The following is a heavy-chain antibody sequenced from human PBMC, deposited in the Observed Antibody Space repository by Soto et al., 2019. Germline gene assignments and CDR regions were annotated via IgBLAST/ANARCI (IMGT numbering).Heavy chain of an antibody. D-gene: IGHD2-2*01. Sequence: QVQLVESGGGLVKPGGSLRLSCAASGFTFSDYYMSWIRQAPGKGLEWVSYISSSSSYTNYADSVKGRFTISRDNAKNSLYLQMNRLRAEDTAVYYCARDLGGGYCSSTSCYFNWFDPWGQGTLVTVSS. V-gene: IGHV3-11*06. CDR2: ISSSSSYT. J-gene: IGHJ5*02. CDR1: GFTFSDYY. CDR3: ARDLGGGYCSSTSCYFNWFDP.